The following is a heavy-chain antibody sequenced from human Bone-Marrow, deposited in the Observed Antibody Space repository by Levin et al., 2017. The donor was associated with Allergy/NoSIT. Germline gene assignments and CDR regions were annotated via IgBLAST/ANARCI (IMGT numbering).Heavy chain of an antibody. V-gene: IGHV1-2*02. CDR2: IKPNSGGT. Sequence: ASVKVSCKASGYTFTGYYIHWVRQAPGQGLEWMGWIKPNSGGTGYAQKFQGRVTVTRDTSISTAYMELSGLRSDDTAVYYCARDARGNIVVVPALATYGLDVWGQGTTVTVSS. CDR3: ARDARGNIVVVPALATYGLDV. D-gene: IGHD2-2*01. CDR1: GYTFTGYY. J-gene: IGHJ6*02.